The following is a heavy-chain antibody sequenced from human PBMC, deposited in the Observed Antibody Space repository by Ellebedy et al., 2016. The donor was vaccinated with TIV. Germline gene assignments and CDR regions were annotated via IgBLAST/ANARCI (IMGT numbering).Heavy chain of an antibody. J-gene: IGHJ4*02. CDR3: VRGGPSYCGGDCYKDY. V-gene: IGHV3-74*01. CDR2: ISEEGSSV. D-gene: IGHD2-21*01. CDR1: GFTFSTYW. Sequence: PGGSLRLSCEVSGFTFSTYWMHWVRQASGKGLVWVSRISEEGSSVAYADSVKGRFTISRDNAKNTLYLQMHSLRAEDTAVYYCVRGGPSYCGGDCYKDYWGQGTLITVFS.